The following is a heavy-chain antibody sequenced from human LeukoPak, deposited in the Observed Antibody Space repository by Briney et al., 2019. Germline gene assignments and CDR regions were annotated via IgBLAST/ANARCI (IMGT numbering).Heavy chain of an antibody. CDR1: GGSISRSSYY. Sequence: ASETLSLTCTVSGGSISRSSYYWGWIRQPPGKGLEWIGSIYYSGTTYSNPSLKSRVTISVDTSKNQFSLKLRSVTAADTAVYYCARQNDRSHDYWGQGTLVTVSS. CDR3: ARQNDRSHDY. J-gene: IGHJ4*02. V-gene: IGHV4-39*01. CDR2: IYYSGTT. D-gene: IGHD1-1*01.